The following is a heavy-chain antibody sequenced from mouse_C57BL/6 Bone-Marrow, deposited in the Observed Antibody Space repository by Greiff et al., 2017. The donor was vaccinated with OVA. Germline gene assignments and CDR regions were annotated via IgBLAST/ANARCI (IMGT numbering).Heavy chain of an antibody. D-gene: IGHD2-3*01. V-gene: IGHV1-42*01. J-gene: IGHJ4*01. CDR1: GYSFTGYY. CDR2: INPSTGGT. Sequence: VQLQQSGPELVKPGASVKISCKASGYSFTGYYMNWVKQSPEKSLEWIGEINPSTGGTTYNQKFKAKATLTVDKSSSTAYMQLKSLTSEESAVYYCARRGDGYYYDYWGQGTSVTVSS. CDR3: ARRGDGYYYDY.